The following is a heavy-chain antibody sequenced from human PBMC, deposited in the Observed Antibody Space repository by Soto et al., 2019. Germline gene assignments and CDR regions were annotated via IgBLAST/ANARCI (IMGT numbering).Heavy chain of an antibody. Sequence: SDTLSLTGSVSGGSVSVGGYYWTWIRPLPGKGGEWIGNPQYSGSTSYSPSHESPPTQSSDTSTNQSSLILTSMPPADTTIYFCARDWSGYTSGRARHFDYWGQGTPVTVSS. CDR3: ARDWSGYTSGRARHFDY. CDR2: PQYSGST. D-gene: IGHD5-12*01. J-gene: IGHJ4*02. V-gene: IGHV4-31*01. CDR1: GGSVSVGGYY.